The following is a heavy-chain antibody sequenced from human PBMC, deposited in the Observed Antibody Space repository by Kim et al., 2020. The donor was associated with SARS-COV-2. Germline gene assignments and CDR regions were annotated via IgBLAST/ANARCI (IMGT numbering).Heavy chain of an antibody. Sequence: SETLSLTCTVSGGSISSYYWSWIRQPPGKGLEWIGYIYYSGSTNYNPSLKSRVTISVDTSKNQFSLKLSSVTAADTAVYYCARVMGGIGGVIDYWGQGTPGTPSS. CDR3: ARVMGGIGGVIDY. CDR1: GGSISSYY. CDR2: IYYSGST. V-gene: IGHV4-59*01. J-gene: IGHJ4*02. D-gene: IGHD1-26*01.